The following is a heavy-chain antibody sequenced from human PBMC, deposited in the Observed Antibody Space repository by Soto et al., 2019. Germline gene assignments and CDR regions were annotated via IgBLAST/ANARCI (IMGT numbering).Heavy chain of an antibody. J-gene: IGHJ3*02. V-gene: IGHV4-31*03. D-gene: IGHD2-2*01. CDR1: GGSISSGGYY. Sequence: QVQLQESGPGLVKPSQTLSLTCTVSGGSISSGGYYWSWIRQHPGKGLEWIGYIYYSGSTYYNPSLTSRVTISVDTSKNQFSLKLSSVTAADTAVYYCAKTVPAATSWGHDAFDIWGQGTMVTVSS. CDR2: IYYSGST. CDR3: AKTVPAATSWGHDAFDI.